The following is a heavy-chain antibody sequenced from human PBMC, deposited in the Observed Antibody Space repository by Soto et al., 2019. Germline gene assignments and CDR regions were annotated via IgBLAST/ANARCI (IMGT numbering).Heavy chain of an antibody. Sequence: QVQLQQWGAGLLKPSETLSLTCVVNGRSFSGYQWTWFRQPPGKGLEWIGEINHSGGTNYNASLESRVTISLDTSKNQFSLSLASVTAADTAVYYCARGWRAAFDRWGQGTLVTVS. CDR1: GRSFSGYQ. CDR2: INHSGGT. V-gene: IGHV4-34*01. D-gene: IGHD6-25*01. CDR3: ARGWRAAFDR. J-gene: IGHJ4*02.